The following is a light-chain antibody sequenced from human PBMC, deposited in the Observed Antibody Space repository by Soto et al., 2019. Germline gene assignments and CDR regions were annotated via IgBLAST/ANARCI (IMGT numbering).Light chain of an antibody. V-gene: IGLV2-14*01. CDR2: EVS. CDR1: SSDVGGYNY. Sequence: QSALTQPASVSGSPGQSITISCTGTSSDVGGYNYVSWYQQHPGKAPKLMIYEVSNRPSGVSNRSSGSKCGNTAPLTISGLQAEDEAYYYCSSYTSSSTLVFGGGTKLTVL. CDR3: SSYTSSSTLV. J-gene: IGLJ3*02.